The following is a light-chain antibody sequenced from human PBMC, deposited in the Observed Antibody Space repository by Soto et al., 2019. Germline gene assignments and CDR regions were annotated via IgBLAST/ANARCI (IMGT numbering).Light chain of an antibody. J-gene: IGKJ4*01. V-gene: IGKV3-20*01. CDR3: QQYVSSPLT. CDR1: QSVSSSY. CDR2: GAS. Sequence: EIVLTQSPGTLSLSPGERATLSYRASQSVSSSYLAWYQQKPGQAPRLLIYGASSRATGIPDRFSGSGSGTDFTLTISRLEPEDFAVYYCQQYVSSPLTFGEGTKVDIK.